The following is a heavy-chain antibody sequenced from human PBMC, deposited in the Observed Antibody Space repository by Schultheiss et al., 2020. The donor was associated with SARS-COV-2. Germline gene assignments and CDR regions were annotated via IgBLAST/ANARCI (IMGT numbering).Heavy chain of an antibody. Sequence: GGSLRLSCAASGFTFSSYSMNWVRQAPGKGLEWVSSISSSSSYIYYADSVKGRFTISRHNSKNTLYLQMNSLRAEDTAVYYCTTLVGATGQDYWGQGTLVTVSS. D-gene: IGHD1-26*01. CDR1: GFTFSSYS. CDR2: ISSSSSYI. CDR3: TTLVGATGQDY. V-gene: IGHV3-21*01. J-gene: IGHJ4*02.